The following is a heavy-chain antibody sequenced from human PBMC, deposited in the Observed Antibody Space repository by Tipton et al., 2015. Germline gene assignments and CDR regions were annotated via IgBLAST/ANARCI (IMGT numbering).Heavy chain of an antibody. V-gene: IGHV4-59*08. CDR1: GGSISSYF. D-gene: IGHD2-21*02. J-gene: IGHJ4*02. CDR3: ASPSLPHDRGDYYFQS. Sequence: TLSLTCNVSGGSISSYFWSWIRQSPGMGLEWIGYVYFTGTTNYNPSFKSRVTMSIDTSNNEFSLKLSSVTAADTAVYYCASPSLPHDRGDYYFQSWGQGSLVTVSS. CDR2: VYFTGTT.